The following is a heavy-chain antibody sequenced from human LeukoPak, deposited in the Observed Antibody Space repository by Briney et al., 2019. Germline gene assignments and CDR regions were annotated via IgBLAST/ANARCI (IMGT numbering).Heavy chain of an antibody. CDR1: GSRFTSYW. D-gene: IGHD5-24*01. CDR3: ARHWSSGRRDGANWFAP. J-gene: IGHJ5*02. V-gene: IGHV5-51*01. Sequence: GASLKISFKGSGSRFTSYWIGWVRQMPGKGLGWMGIIYPGVSDTRYSPSFQGQATISADKSISTAYLQWSSLKASDTAMYYCARHWSSGRRDGANWFAPWGQGNLVTVSS. CDR2: IYPGVSDT.